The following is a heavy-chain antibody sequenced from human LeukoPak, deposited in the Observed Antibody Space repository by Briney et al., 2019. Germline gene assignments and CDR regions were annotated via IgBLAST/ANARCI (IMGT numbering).Heavy chain of an antibody. D-gene: IGHD3-3*02. CDR2: ISGSGGST. CDR3: AKGHFWSGYAYFDY. Sequence: GGSLRLSCAASGFTFSSYAMGWVRQAPGKGLEWVSAISGSGGSTYYADSVKGRFTISRDNSKNTLYLQMNSLRAEDTAVYYCAKGHFWSGYAYFDYWGQGTLVTVSS. V-gene: IGHV3-23*01. CDR1: GFTFSSYA. J-gene: IGHJ4*02.